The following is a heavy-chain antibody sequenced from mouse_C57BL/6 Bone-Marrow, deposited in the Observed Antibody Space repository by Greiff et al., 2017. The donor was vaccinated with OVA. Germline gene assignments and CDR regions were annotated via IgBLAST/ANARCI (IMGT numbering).Heavy chain of an antibody. J-gene: IGHJ1*03. CDR1: GFSFNTYA. Sequence: EVQLQESGGGLVQPKGSLKLSCAASGFSFNTYAMNWVRQAPGKGLEWVARIRSKSNNYATYYAVSVKDRFTISTADTESLLYLQMNTLKTEDTAMYSCQSIFYDYDGGPWYFDVWGTGTTVTVSS. D-gene: IGHD2-4*01. V-gene: IGHV10-1*01. CDR2: IRSKSNNYAT. CDR3: QSIFYDYDGGPWYFDV.